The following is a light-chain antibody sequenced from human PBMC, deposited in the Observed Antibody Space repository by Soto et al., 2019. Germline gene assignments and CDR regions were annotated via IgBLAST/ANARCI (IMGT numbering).Light chain of an antibody. CDR3: QQYSSSPPEFT. CDR1: QSVSSNY. Sequence: EIVLTQSPGTLSESPGERATLSCRASQSVSSNYLAWYQQRPGQAPRLLIFGASYRATGIPDRFSGSGSGNDFTLTISRLEPEDFAVYYCQQYSSSPPEFTFGPGTKVDSK. J-gene: IGKJ3*01. V-gene: IGKV3-20*01. CDR2: GAS.